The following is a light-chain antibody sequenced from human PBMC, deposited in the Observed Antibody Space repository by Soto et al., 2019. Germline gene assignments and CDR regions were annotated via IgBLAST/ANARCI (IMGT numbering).Light chain of an antibody. V-gene: IGKV3-15*01. J-gene: IGKJ1*01. CDR1: QNIYYN. CDR2: RAS. CDR3: LQYHNLWA. Sequence: ILMTQSPATVSVSPGESATPSCRASQNIYYNVAWYQHRPGQAPRLLIYRASTRAPGVPARFSGSGSGTEFTLTISNLQPEDFTVYSCLQYHNLWAFGHGTKVEI.